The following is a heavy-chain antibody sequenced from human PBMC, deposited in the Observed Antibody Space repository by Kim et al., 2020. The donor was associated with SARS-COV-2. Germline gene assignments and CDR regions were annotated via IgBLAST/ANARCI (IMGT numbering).Heavy chain of an antibody. J-gene: IGHJ4*02. CDR3: ARGLLDLD. CDR2: SGNT. Sequence: SGNTGYAQKFQGRVTLTRNTSRSTAYMELSSLRSEDTAVYFCARGLLDLDWGQGTLVTVSS. V-gene: IGHV1-8*01. D-gene: IGHD5-12*01.